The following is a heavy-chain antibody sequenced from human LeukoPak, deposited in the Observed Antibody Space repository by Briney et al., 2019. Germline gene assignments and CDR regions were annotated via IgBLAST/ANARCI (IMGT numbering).Heavy chain of an antibody. CDR1: GFTFSSYA. D-gene: IGHD3-22*01. CDR2: ISGSGGST. J-gene: IGHJ4*02. CDR3: AKDAVRNYYDSSGYFDY. Sequence: GGSLRLSCAASGFTFSSYAMSWVRQAPGKGLEWVSAISGSGGSTHYADSVKGRFTISRDNSKNTLYLQMNSLRAEDTAVYYCAKDAVRNYYDSSGYFDYWGQGTLVTVSS. V-gene: IGHV3-23*01.